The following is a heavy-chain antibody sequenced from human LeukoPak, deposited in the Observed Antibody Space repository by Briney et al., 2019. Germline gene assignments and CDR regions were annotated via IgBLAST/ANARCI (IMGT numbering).Heavy chain of an antibody. D-gene: IGHD3-16*01. V-gene: IGHV3-11*04. Sequence: GGSLRPSCAASGFTFSDYYMSWIRQAPGKGLEWVSSIRSSGSTIYYADSVKGRFTISRDNAKNSLYLQMNSLRAEDTAVYYCARDGGVMTRDAFDIWGQGTMVTVSS. CDR2: IRSSGSTI. CDR3: ARDGGVMTRDAFDI. CDR1: GFTFSDYY. J-gene: IGHJ3*02.